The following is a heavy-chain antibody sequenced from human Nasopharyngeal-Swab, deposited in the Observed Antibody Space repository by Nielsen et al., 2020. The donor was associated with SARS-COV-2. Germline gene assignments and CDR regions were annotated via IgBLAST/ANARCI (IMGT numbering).Heavy chain of an antibody. CDR2: ISWNSGSI. CDR3: AKDLSSGWYGWFDP. D-gene: IGHD6-19*01. CDR1: GFTFSSYW. J-gene: IGHJ5*02. V-gene: IGHV3-9*01. Sequence: GGSLRLSCAASGFTFSSYWMHWVRQAPGKGLEWVSGISWNSGSIGYADSVKGRFTISRDNAKNSLYLQMNSLRAEDTALYYCAKDLSSGWYGWFDPWGQGTLVTVSS.